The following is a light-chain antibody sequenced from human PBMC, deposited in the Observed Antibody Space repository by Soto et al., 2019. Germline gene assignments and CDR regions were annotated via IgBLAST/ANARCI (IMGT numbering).Light chain of an antibody. J-gene: IGLJ1*01. Sequence: QSVLTQPASVSGSPGQSIAISCTGTSSDVGAYNYVSWYQQDAGKAPKLIIFDVDNRPSGVSDRFSGSKSGYTASLTISGLQAQDESEYYCCSYTTSNLYVFGTGTKVTVL. V-gene: IGLV2-14*03. CDR3: CSYTTSNLYV. CDR1: SSDVGAYNY. CDR2: DVD.